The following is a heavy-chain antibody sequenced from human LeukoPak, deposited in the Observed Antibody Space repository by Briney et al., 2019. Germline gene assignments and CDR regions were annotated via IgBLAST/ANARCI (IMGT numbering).Heavy chain of an antibody. CDR3: ARRGGSSSRRSPIDY. V-gene: IGHV3-7*01. J-gene: IGHJ4*02. D-gene: IGHD6-6*01. Sequence: GGSLRLSCKASGLTFSDYWLTWFRQAPGKGPEWLANIKQDGSQRYYVDSVRGRFTISRDNAKNSLFLQMNGLRAEDTAVYYCARRGGSSSRRSPIDYWGQGTLVTVSS. CDR2: IKQDGSQR. CDR1: GLTFSDYW.